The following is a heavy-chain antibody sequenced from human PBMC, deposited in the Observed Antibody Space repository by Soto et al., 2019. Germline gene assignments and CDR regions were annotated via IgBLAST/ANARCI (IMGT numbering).Heavy chain of an antibody. CDR1: GFTFSSYA. Sequence: GGSLRLSCAASGFTFSSYAMTWVRQAPGKGLDWVSAIRSSGTDTYYADSLKGRFTISRDNSKNTLYLQMNSLRPEDTALYYCARNINSGGLSWGQGILVTVSS. CDR3: ARNINSGGLS. CDR2: IRSSGTDT. V-gene: IGHV3-23*01. J-gene: IGHJ5*02. D-gene: IGHD1-26*01.